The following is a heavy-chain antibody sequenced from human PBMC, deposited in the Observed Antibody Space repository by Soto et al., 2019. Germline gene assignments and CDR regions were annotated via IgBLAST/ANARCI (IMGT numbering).Heavy chain of an antibody. CDR1: GFTFSSYA. CDR2: ISGSGGST. Sequence: PGGSLRLSCAASGFTFSSYAMSWVRQAPGKGLEWVSAISGSGGSTYYADSVKGRFTISRDNSKNTLYLQMNSLRAEDTAVYYCEKDPKQQLVLDYFDYWGQGTLVNVSS. CDR3: EKDPKQQLVLDYFDY. V-gene: IGHV3-23*01. J-gene: IGHJ4*02. D-gene: IGHD6-13*01.